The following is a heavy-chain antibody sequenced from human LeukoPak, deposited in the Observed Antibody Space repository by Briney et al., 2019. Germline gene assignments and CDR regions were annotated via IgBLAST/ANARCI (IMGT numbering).Heavy chain of an antibody. D-gene: IGHD6-6*01. CDR3: ARILHSSSSDYYFGY. CDR1: GFSLSTSGMC. J-gene: IGHJ4*02. CDR2: IDWDDDK. Sequence: SGPALVKPTQTLTLTCTFSGFSLSTSGMCVSWIRQPPGKALEWLARIDWDDDKYYSTSLKTRLTISKDTSKNQVVLTMTNMDPVDTATYYCARILHSSSSDYYFGYWGQGTLVTVSS. V-gene: IGHV2-70*11.